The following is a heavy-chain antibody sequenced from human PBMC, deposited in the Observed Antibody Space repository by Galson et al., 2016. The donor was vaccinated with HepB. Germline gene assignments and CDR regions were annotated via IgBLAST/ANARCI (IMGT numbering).Heavy chain of an antibody. CDR3: AKDPGRITILGVVNRKGLGFDY. CDR2: VSFDGNSD. Sequence: SLRLSCAASGFSFGNSGMHWVRQAPGKGLEWVATVSFDGNSDYYGQSVKGRFTISRDNSENTLYLQMNSLRPEDTAVYYCAKDPGRITILGVVNRKGLGFDYWGQGTLVAVS. D-gene: IGHD3-3*01. CDR1: GFSFGNSG. V-gene: IGHV3-30*18. J-gene: IGHJ4*02.